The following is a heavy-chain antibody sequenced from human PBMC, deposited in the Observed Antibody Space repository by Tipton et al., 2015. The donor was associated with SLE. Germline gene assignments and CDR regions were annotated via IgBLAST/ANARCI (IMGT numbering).Heavy chain of an antibody. V-gene: IGHV4-34*01. Sequence: TLSLTCAVYGGSFSGYYWSWIRQPPGKGLEWIGEINHSGSTNYNPSLKGRVTISVDTSKNQFSLKLSSVTAADTAVYYCARVSSWGSGYFDYWGQGTLVTVSS. D-gene: IGHD7-27*01. CDR1: GGSFSGYY. CDR3: ARVSSWGSGYFDY. CDR2: INHSGST. J-gene: IGHJ4*02.